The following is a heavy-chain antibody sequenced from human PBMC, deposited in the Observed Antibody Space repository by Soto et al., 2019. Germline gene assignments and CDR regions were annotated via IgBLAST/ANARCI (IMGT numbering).Heavy chain of an antibody. J-gene: IGHJ4*02. CDR2: ISYDGSNK. CDR3: AKDRDGDYFDY. V-gene: IGHV3-30*18. D-gene: IGHD4-17*01. Sequence: QVQLVESGGGVVQPGRSLRLSSAASGFTFSSYGMHWVRQAPGKGLEWVAVISYDGSNKYYADSVKGRFTISRDNSKDTLYLQMNSLRAEDTAVYYCAKDRDGDYFDYWGQGTLVTVSS. CDR1: GFTFSSYG.